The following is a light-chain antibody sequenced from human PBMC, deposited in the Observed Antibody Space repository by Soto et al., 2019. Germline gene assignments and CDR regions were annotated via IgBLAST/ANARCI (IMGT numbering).Light chain of an antibody. Sequence: QSVLTQPPSASGTPGQRVTISCSGSSSNIGSNNVNWYQQLPGTAPKLLMFSNNQRPSGVPDRFSGSRSGTSASLAISGLQSEDEADYYCAAWDDSLNGAVFGRGTKLTVL. J-gene: IGLJ2*01. CDR3: AAWDDSLNGAV. CDR1: SSNIGSNN. CDR2: SNN. V-gene: IGLV1-44*01.